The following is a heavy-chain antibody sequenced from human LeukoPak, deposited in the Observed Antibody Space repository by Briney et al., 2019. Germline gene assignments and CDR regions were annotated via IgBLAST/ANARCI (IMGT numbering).Heavy chain of an antibody. D-gene: IGHD6-13*01. CDR3: SAAARVSYFDY. CDR2: ITGSGGST. V-gene: IGHV3-23*01. Sequence: GGSLRLSCAASGFTFSSYAMNWVRQAPGKGLEWVSVITGSGGSTYYADSVKGRFTISRDNSKNTLYLQMNSLRAEDTAVYYCSAAARVSYFDYWGQGTLVTVSS. J-gene: IGHJ4*02. CDR1: GFTFSSYA.